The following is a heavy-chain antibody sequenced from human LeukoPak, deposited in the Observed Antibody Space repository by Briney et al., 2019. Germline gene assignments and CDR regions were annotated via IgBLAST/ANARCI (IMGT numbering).Heavy chain of an antibody. CDR1: GYSFATYG. V-gene: IGHV1-18*01. D-gene: IGHD5-12*01. CDR3: ARGIRYSENYGPDY. CDR2: SNVNNGNT. J-gene: IGHJ4*02. Sequence: GASVKVSCKASGYSFATYGIIWVRQAPGQGLEWMGWSNVNNGNTDYAQKVQDRVTMTADTSTTTAYMDLKSLRSDDTAVYYCARGIRYSENYGPDYWGQGTLVTVSS.